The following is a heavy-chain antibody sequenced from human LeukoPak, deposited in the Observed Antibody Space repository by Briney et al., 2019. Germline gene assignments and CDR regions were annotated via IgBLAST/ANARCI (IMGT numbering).Heavy chain of an antibody. J-gene: IGHJ4*02. CDR1: GGSISSSNW. CDR2: IYHSGST. CDR3: ARDLSYCSSTSCYIEAGGYFDY. Sequence: SETLSLTCAVSGGSISSSNWWSWVRQPPGKGLEWIGEIYHSGSTNYNPSLKSRVTISVDTSKNQFSLKLSSVTAADTAVYYCARDLSYCSSTSCYIEAGGYFDYWGQGTLVTVSS. D-gene: IGHD2-2*02. V-gene: IGHV4-4*02.